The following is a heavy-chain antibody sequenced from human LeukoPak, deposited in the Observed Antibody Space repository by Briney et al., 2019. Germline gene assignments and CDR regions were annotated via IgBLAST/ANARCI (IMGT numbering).Heavy chain of an antibody. CDR3: AKYLSSGFLYYFDY. CDR1: GFTFSSYS. CDR2: ISSSSYI. D-gene: IGHD3-22*01. J-gene: IGHJ4*02. V-gene: IGHV3-21*04. Sequence: GGSLRLSCAASGFTFSSYSMNWVRQAPGKGLEWVSSISSSSYIYYADSVKGRFTISRDNAKNSLYLQMNSLRAEDTAVYYCAKYLSSGFLYYFDYWGQGTLVTVSS.